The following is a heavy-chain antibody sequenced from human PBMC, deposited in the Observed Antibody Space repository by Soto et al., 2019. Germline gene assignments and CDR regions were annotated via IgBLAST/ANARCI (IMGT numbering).Heavy chain of an antibody. V-gene: IGHV3-23*01. D-gene: IGHD3-10*01. CDR1: GFTFSSYA. CDR3: AKAVLLWFGELLYYFDY. J-gene: IGHJ4*02. CDR2: ISGSGGST. Sequence: GSLRLSCAASGFTFSSYAMSWVRQAPGKGLEWVSAISGSGGSTYYADSVKGRFTISRDNSKNTLYLQMNSLRAEDTAVYYCAKAVLLWFGELLYYFDYWGQGTLVTVSS.